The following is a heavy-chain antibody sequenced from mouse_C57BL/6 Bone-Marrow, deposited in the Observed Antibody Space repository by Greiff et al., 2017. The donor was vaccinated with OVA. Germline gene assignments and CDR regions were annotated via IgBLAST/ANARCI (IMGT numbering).Heavy chain of an antibody. V-gene: IGHV1-52*01. CDR1: GYTFTSYW. D-gene: IGHD2-5*01. CDR2: IDPSDSET. CDR3: AREGKVTRYYFDD. J-gene: IGHJ2*01. Sequence: QVQLQQPGAELVRPGSSVKLSCKASGYTFTSYWMHWVKQRPIQGLEWIGNIDPSDSETHYNQKFKDKATLTVDKSSSTAYMQLSSLTSEDSAVDYCAREGKVTRYYFDDWGQGTTLTVSS.